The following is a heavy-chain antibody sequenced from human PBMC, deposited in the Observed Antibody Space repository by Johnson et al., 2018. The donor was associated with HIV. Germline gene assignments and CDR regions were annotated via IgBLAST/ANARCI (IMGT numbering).Heavy chain of an antibody. D-gene: IGHD6-13*01. Sequence: VLLLESGGGVIQPGRSLRLSCAASAFTFRTYSMHWVRQPPGKGLEWVAAISYVETNKYYADSVKGRFTISRDNSKNTLYLHMTSLRAEDTAVYYCAREKTTVWYVDAFDIWGHGTMVTVSS. CDR3: AREKTTVWYVDAFDI. J-gene: IGHJ3*02. V-gene: IGHV3-30-3*01. CDR2: ISYVETNK. CDR1: AFTFRTYS.